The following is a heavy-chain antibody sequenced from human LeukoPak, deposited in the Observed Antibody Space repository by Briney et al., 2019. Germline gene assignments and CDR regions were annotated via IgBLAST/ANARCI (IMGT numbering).Heavy chain of an antibody. CDR3: AIHCSGGSCYSVYMDV. J-gene: IGHJ6*03. CDR2: INPNSGGT. D-gene: IGHD2-15*01. V-gene: IGHV1-2*02. Sequence: ASVKVSCKASGYTFSGYYMHWVRQAPGQGLEWMGWINPNSGGTNYALKFQGRVTMTRDTSISTAYMELSRLRSDDTAVYYCAIHCSGGSCYSVYMDVWGKGTTVTVSS. CDR1: GYTFSGYY.